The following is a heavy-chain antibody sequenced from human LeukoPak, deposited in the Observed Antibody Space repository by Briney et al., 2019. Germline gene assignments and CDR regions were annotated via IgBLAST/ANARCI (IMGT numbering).Heavy chain of an antibody. V-gene: IGHV1-2*02. Sequence: GASVKVSCKASGYTFTGYYMHWVRQAPGQGLEWMGWINPNSGGTNYAQKFQGRVTMTRDTSISTAYMELSRLRSDDTAVYYCAREATRSGTMRYFDYWGQGTLVTVSS. CDR3: AREATRSGTMRYFDY. D-gene: IGHD5-12*01. CDR1: GYTFTGYY. J-gene: IGHJ4*02. CDR2: INPNSGGT.